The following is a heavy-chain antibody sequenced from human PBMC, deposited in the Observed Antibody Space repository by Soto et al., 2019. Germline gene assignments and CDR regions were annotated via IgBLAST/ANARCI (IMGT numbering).Heavy chain of an antibody. D-gene: IGHD3-22*01. V-gene: IGHV1-18*01. CDR2: ISAYNGNT. CDR3: ARDNSAYYYDSSGYYYEAYFDD. Sequence: QVQLVQSGAEVKKPGASVKVSCKASGYTFTSYGISWVRQAPGQGLEWMGWISAYNGNTNYAQKLQGRVTMTTDTSTSTAYMELRSLRSDGTAVHYCARDNSAYYYDSSGYYYEAYFDDWGQGTLVTVSS. CDR1: GYTFTSYG. J-gene: IGHJ4*02.